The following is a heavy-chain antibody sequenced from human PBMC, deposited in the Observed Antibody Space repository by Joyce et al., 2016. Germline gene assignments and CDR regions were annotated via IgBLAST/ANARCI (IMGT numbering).Heavy chain of an antibody. CDR3: ATLRDSDY. D-gene: IGHD3-3*01. J-gene: IGHJ4*02. CDR1: GLTFTRYS. V-gene: IGHV3-30*04. CDR2: VSHDGSNK. Sequence: QVQLVESGGGVVQPGRSLGLSCAASGLTFTRYSMHWVRQAPGKGLEWVAVVSHDGSNKKYADSVKGRFTISRETSKSTLYLQMNSLRAEDTALYYCATLRDSDYWGQGTLVTVSS.